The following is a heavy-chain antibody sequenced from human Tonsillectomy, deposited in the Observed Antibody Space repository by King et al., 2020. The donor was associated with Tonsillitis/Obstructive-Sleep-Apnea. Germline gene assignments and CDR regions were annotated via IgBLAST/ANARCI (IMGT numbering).Heavy chain of an antibody. D-gene: IGHD1-26*01. Sequence: ITLKESGPTLVKPTQTLTLTCTFSGFSLSTSGVGVAWVRQPPGKALDWLALIYWDDDKRYSPSLKSRLTITKDTSKDQVVLTMTNMDPVDTATYYCAHLKVGPTTPFFDYWGQGTLVTVSS. CDR3: AHLKVGPTTPFFDY. CDR2: IYWDDDK. CDR1: GFSLSTSGVG. J-gene: IGHJ4*02. V-gene: IGHV2-5*02.